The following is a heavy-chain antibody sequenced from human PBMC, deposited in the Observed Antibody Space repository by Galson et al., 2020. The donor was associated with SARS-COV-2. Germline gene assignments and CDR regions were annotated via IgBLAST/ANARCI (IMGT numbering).Heavy chain of an antibody. CDR2: TRDKANSYTT. D-gene: IGHD6-13*01. CDR1: GFTFSDHY. V-gene: IGHV3-72*01. Sequence: GESLKISCAASGFTFSDHYMDWVRQAPGKGLEWVGRTRDKANSYTTEYAASVKNRFTISRDDSKNSLHLQMDSLKTEDTAVYYCAREGYSNSRDAFDIWGQGTMVTVSS. J-gene: IGHJ3*02. CDR3: AREGYSNSRDAFDI.